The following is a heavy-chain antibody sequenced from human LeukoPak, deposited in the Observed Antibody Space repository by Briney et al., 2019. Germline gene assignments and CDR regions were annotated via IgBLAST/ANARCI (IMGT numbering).Heavy chain of an antibody. Sequence: PSETLSLTCTVSGGSISSYHWSWIRQPAGKGLEWIGRIYTSGSTNYNPSLKSRVTMSVDTSKNQFSLKLSSVTAADTAVYYCASDSRAPDYWYFDLWGRGTLVTVSS. CDR1: GGSISSYH. CDR2: IYTSGST. J-gene: IGHJ2*01. CDR3: ASDSRAPDYWYFDL. D-gene: IGHD1-26*01. V-gene: IGHV4-4*07.